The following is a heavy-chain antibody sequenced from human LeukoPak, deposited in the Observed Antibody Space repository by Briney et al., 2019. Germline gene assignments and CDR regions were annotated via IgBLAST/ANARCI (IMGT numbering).Heavy chain of an antibody. D-gene: IGHD1-14*01. J-gene: IGHJ6*03. CDR3: ARVNRNYYYYYMDV. CDR1: GYTFTGYY. Sequence: ASVKVSCKASGYTFTGYYMHWARQAPGQGLELMGRINPNSGGTNYAQKFQGRVTMTRDTSISTAYMELSRLRSDDTAVYYCARVNRNYYYYYMDVWGKGTTVTVSS. CDR2: INPNSGGT. V-gene: IGHV1-2*06.